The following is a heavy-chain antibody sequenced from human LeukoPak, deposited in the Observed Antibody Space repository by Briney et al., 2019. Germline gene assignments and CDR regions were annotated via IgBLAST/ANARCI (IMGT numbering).Heavy chain of an antibody. CDR1: GFTFSSYR. Sequence: GGSLRLSCAASGFTFSSYRTNWVRQAPGKGLEWVAHIKEDGSDKYHVDSVKGRFTISRDNAKNSLYLQMNSLRAEDTAVYYCARELNWDADYWGQGTLVTVSS. J-gene: IGHJ4*02. CDR3: ARELNWDADY. V-gene: IGHV3-7*04. D-gene: IGHD1-1*01. CDR2: IKEDGSDK.